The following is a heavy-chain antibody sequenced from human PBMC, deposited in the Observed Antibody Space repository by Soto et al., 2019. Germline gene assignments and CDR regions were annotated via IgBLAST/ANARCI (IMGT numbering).Heavy chain of an antibody. CDR2: FDPEDGET. V-gene: IGHV1-24*01. Sequence: GPSVKVSCKVSGYTLTELSMHCVRQAPGKGLEWMGGFDPEDGETIYAQKFQGRVTMTEDTSTDTAYMELSSLGSEDTAVYYCASFLTRGYYYYYGMDVWGQGTTVTVSS. D-gene: IGHD3-9*01. CDR1: GYTLTELS. J-gene: IGHJ6*02. CDR3: ASFLTRGYYYYYGMDV.